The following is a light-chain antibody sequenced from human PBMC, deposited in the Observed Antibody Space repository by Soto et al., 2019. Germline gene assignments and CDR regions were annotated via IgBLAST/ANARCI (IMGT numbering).Light chain of an antibody. CDR1: SSNFGAGYD. CDR2: GNS. J-gene: IGLJ2*01. Sequence: QPVLTQPPSVSGAPGQRVTISCTGSSSNFGAGYDVHWYQQVPGTAPKLLIYGNSNRPSGVPDRFSGSKSGTSASLAITGLQAEDEADYYCQSYDTSLSGLVFGGGTKVTVL. V-gene: IGLV1-40*01. CDR3: QSYDTSLSGLV.